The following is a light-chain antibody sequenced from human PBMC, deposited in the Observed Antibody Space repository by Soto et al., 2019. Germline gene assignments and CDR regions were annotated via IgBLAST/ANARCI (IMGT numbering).Light chain of an antibody. J-gene: IGLJ3*02. CDR2: ENN. CDR1: SGSIASNY. CDR3: QSYDSTIV. V-gene: IGLV6-57*04. Sequence: NFMLTQSHSVSGSPGKTVTISCTRSSGSIASNYVQWYQQRPGSAPTTLIFENNQRPSGVPDRFSGSIDGSSNSASLTISGLRTEDEADYYCQSYDSTIVFGGGTKVTVL.